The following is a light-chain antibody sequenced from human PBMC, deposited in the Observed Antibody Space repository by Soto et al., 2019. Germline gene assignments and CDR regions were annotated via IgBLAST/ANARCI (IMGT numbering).Light chain of an antibody. V-gene: IGKV3-15*01. CDR3: QQYNNWPA. CDR1: QSFIYC. J-gene: IGKJ1*01. CDR2: GAA. Sequence: DIVLTQSPDTLSLSPGERATLSCRASQSFIYCLSWYQQKPCHSPRLLIYGAATMATGSPARFSGRGFGTEFTLTISSLQSEDFAVYYCQQYNNWPAFGQGTKVDIK.